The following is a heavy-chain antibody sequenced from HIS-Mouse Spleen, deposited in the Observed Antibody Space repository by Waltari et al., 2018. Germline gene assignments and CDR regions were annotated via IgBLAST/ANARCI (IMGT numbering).Heavy chain of an antibody. J-gene: IGHJ3*02. Sequence: QVQLVQSGAEVKKPGASVKVSCKASGYTFTSYGISWVRQAPGQGLEWMGWMSAYNGNTNNARKLQGRVTMTTDTSTSTAYMELRSLRSDDTAVYCCARDLRQGGAFDIWGQGTMVTVSS. V-gene: IGHV1-18*01. CDR3: ARDLRQGGAFDI. CDR2: MSAYNGNT. CDR1: GYTFTSYG.